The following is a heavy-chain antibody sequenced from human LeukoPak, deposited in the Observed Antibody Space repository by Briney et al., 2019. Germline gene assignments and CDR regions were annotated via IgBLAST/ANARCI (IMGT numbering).Heavy chain of an antibody. CDR3: ARDTPYSSGAIDY. CDR1: GVSFSSYN. J-gene: IGHJ4*02. V-gene: IGHV4-59*12. CDR2: IYYSGST. Sequence: PSESLSLTCTVSGVSFSSYNWSWIRQPPGKGLEWVGYIYYSGSTNYNPSLKSRVTISVDTTKNKFSLKLSSVTAADTAVDYCARDTPYSSGAIDYWGEGNLVTVSS. D-gene: IGHD6-19*01.